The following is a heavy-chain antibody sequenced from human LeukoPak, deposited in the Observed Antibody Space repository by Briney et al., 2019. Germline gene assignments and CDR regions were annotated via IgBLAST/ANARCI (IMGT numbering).Heavy chain of an antibody. V-gene: IGHV3-9*01. CDR2: FSWNSGSI. CDR3: AKTGNFYSGNYGVGYYFAD. D-gene: IGHD1-26*01. CDR1: GFTFDDYA. J-gene: IGHJ4*02. Sequence: GGSLRLSCAASGFTFDDYAMHWVRQAPGKGLEWVSGFSWNSGSIGYADSVKGRFTISRDNAKNSLYLQMNSLRVEDTALYYCAKTGNFYSGNYGVGYYFADWGQGALVTVSS.